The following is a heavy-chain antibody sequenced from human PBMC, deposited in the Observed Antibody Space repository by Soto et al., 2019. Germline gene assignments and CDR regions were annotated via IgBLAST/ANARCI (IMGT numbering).Heavy chain of an antibody. CDR2: IGTAGDT. Sequence: EVQLVESGGGLVQPGGSLRLSCAASGFTFSNYDMHWVRQATGKGLEWVSGIGTAGDTYYSGSVKGRFTMSRENAKNSVYLQMNSLSAGDTAVYYCTRGAHRFDYWGQGTLVTVSS. CDR3: TRGAHRFDY. CDR1: GFTFSNYD. V-gene: IGHV3-13*04. J-gene: IGHJ4*02.